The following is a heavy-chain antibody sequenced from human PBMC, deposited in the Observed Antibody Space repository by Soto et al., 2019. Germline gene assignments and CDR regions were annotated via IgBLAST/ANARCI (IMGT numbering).Heavy chain of an antibody. J-gene: IGHJ4*02. CDR2: ITGSGDKT. Sequence: EVQLLESGGDFVQPGGSLRIACAASGFTFSDLAMNWVRHVPGKGLEWVTTITGSGDKTYYADSVKGRFIISRDNSKNTLYLQMHSLRDDDTALYYCVHDFSRLDYWGQGTLVTVSS. CDR3: VHDFSRLDY. CDR1: GFTFSDLA. V-gene: IGHV3-23*01. D-gene: IGHD3-3*01.